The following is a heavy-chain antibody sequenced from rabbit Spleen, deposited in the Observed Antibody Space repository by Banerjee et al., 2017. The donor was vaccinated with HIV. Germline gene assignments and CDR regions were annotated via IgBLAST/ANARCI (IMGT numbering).Heavy chain of an antibody. CDR1: GFSFSSRYY. D-gene: IGHD6-1*01. J-gene: IGHJ4*01. Sequence: QSLEESGGGLVQPEGSLALTCKASGFSFSSRYYICWVRQAPGKGLEWIACIYAGSSGDTYYADGAKGRFTISKTSSTTVTLQMTSLTAADTATYFCTRPGYEGYGFNLWGQGTLVTVS. CDR2: IYAGSSGDT. CDR3: TRPGYEGYGFNL. V-gene: IGHV1S40*01.